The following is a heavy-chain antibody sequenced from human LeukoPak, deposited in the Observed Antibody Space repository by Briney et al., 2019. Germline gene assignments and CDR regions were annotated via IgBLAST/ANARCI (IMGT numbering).Heavy chain of an antibody. CDR1: GFTFSTYW. D-gene: IGHD6-13*01. J-gene: IGHJ4*02. CDR2: IKQDGSEK. Sequence: GGSLRLSCAASGFTFSTYWMSWVRQAPGKGLEWVANIKQDGSEKYYVDSVKGRFTISRDDAKNSVFLQMNSLRAEDTAVYYCARLSIAAPGSDYWGQGTLVTVSS. CDR3: ARLSIAAPGSDY. V-gene: IGHV3-7*01.